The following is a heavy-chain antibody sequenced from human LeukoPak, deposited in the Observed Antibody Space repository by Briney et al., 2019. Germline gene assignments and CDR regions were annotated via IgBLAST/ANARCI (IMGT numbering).Heavy chain of an antibody. D-gene: IGHD6-19*01. CDR1: GGSVSSGSYY. V-gene: IGHV4-61*01. CDR3: ARVGDSSGWKENYYMDV. J-gene: IGHJ6*03. CDR2: IYYSGST. Sequence: SETLSLTCTVSGGSVSSGSYYWSWLRQPPGKGLEWIGYIYYSGSTNYNPSLKSRVTISVDTSKNQFSLKLSSVTAADTAVYYCARVGDSSGWKENYYMDVWGKGTTVTVSS.